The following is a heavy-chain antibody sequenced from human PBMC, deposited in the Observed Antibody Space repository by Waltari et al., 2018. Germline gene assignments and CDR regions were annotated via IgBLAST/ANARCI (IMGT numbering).Heavy chain of an antibody. V-gene: IGHV3-7*01. CDR1: GFTFSSLW. D-gene: IGHD3-3*01. Sequence: EVQLVESGGGLVQPGGSLRLSCAVSGFTFSSLWMSWFRQGHGKGLEWVANIKQDVSGIYYVDSVKGRFTISRDNAKNSLYLQMNSLTTEDTAVYYCAGGGGFLCDIWGQGTLVTVSS. J-gene: IGHJ3*02. CDR2: IKQDVSGI. CDR3: AGGGGFLCDI.